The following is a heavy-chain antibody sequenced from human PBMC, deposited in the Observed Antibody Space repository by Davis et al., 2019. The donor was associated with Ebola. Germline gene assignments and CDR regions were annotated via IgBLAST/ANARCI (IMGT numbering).Heavy chain of an antibody. CDR3: CADILTGYYGQAGDY. J-gene: IGHJ4*02. V-gene: IGHV3-23*01. CDR1: GFTFSNAW. CDR2: ISGSGGST. Sequence: GESLKISCAASGFTFSNAWMNWVRQAPGKGLEWVSAISGSGGSTYYADSVKGRFTISRDNSKNTLFLQMNSLRAEDTAVYYCCADILTGYYGQAGDYWGQGTLVTVSS. D-gene: IGHD3-9*01.